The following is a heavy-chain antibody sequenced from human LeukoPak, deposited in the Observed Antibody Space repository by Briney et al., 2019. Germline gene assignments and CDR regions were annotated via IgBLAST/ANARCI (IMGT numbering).Heavy chain of an antibody. CDR2: ISGSGGTT. D-gene: IGHD3-10*01. CDR1: GFIYRSYA. V-gene: IGHV3-23*01. Sequence: GGSVRLSCAACGFIYRSYAMSWVRQAPGRGLEWVSGISGSGGTTYYADSVKGRFIISRDNSKNTLYLQMNSLRAEDTAVYYCAREIFYSSAEFNFDYWGQGTLVTVSS. J-gene: IGHJ4*02. CDR3: AREIFYSSAEFNFDY.